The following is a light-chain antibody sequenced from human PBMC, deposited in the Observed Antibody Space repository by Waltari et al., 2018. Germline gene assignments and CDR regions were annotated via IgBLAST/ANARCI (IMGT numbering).Light chain of an antibody. CDR1: QRVNTN. J-gene: IGKJ4*01. CDR3: QQYHKWPPGG. CDR2: AAS. Sequence: VVTQSPATLSVSPGKTVTLSCRASQRVNTNLAWYQQKPGQAPRLLIFAASTRAPGIPSRCGGSRSGTEFTLTITSLQFEDVGVYFCQQYHKWPPGGFGGGTKVEIE. V-gene: IGKV3-15*01.